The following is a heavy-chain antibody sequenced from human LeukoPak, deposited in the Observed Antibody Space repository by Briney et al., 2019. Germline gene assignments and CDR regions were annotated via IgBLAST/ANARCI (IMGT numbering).Heavy chain of an antibody. D-gene: IGHD6-13*01. V-gene: IGHV4-59*01. J-gene: IGHJ3*02. Sequence: PSETLSLTCTVSGGSLSSYCWSWIRQSPGRGLEWIGYIYYSGSTNYNPSLKSRVTISVDTSKNQFSLKLSSVTAADTAVYYCARRIAAAAGGAFDIWGQGTMVTVSS. CDR3: ARRIAAAAGGAFDI. CDR1: GGSLSSYC. CDR2: IYYSGST.